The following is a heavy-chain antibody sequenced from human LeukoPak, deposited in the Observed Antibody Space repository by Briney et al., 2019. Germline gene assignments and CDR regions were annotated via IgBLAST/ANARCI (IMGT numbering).Heavy chain of an antibody. CDR2: IYYSKST. CDR3: ARGLSDSSGYYYGGRFDP. D-gene: IGHD3-22*01. J-gene: IGHJ5*02. CDR1: GGSISSYY. Sequence: SETLSLTCTVSGGSISSYYWSWIRQPPGKGLEWIGYIYYSKSTNYNPSLKSRVTISGDTSKNQFSLKLSSVPAADTAVYYCARGLSDSSGYYYGGRFDPWGQGTLVTVSS. V-gene: IGHV4-59*01.